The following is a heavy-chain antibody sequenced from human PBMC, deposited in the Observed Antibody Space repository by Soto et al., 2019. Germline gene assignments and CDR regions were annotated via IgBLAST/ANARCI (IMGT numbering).Heavy chain of an antibody. D-gene: IGHD2-21*01. CDR3: ARRAVVAVTGSLDNWLDP. CDR1: GGSISSGCYS. J-gene: IGHJ5*02. CDR2: IYYSGNT. Sequence: TSETLSLTCAVSGGSISSGCYSWSWIRQPPGKGLEWIGSIYYSGNTYYNPSLKSRVTISVDTSKNQFSLKVNSVTAADTAVYYCARRAVVAVTGSLDNWLDPWGQGILVTVSS. V-gene: IGHV4-39*07.